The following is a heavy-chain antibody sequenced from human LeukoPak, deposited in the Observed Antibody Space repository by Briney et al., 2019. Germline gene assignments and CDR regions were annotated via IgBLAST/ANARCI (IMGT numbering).Heavy chain of an antibody. CDR2: IYYSGST. CDR1: GGSISSSSYY. CDR3: ARLHSSGWYPAYYMDV. V-gene: IGHV4-39*01. J-gene: IGHJ6*03. D-gene: IGHD6-19*01. Sequence: PSETLSLTCTVSGGSISSSSYYWGWIRQPPGKGLEWIGSIYYSGSTYYNPSLKSRVTISVDTSKNQFSLKLSSVTAADTAVYYCARLHSSGWYPAYYMDVWGKGTTVTVSS.